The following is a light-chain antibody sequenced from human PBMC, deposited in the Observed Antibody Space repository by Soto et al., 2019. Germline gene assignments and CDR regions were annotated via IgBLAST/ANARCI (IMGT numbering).Light chain of an antibody. CDR2: GAS. CDR1: QIISSDD. V-gene: IGKV3-20*01. CDR3: QYYGGSPT. Sequence: EIVLTQSPGTLSLSPGERATLSCRASQIISSDDLAWYQQKPGHAPRLLIHGASTGSPGIPDRFSGSGSGTDSTLTIVRLAPEDFAVYYCQYYGGSPTFGGGTRVEIK. J-gene: IGKJ4*02.